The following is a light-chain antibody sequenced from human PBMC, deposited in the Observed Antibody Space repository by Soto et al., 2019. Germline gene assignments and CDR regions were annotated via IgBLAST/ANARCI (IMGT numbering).Light chain of an antibody. CDR3: QQYASSPRT. CDR1: QSVSSSY. CDR2: GAS. J-gene: IGKJ1*01. V-gene: IGKV3-20*01. Sequence: EIVLTQSPGTLSLSPGERATLSCRASQSVSSSYLAWCQQKPGQAPRLLIYGASTRATGIPDRFSGSGSGTDFTLTISRLEPEDFAVYYGQQYASSPRTFGQGTKVEIK.